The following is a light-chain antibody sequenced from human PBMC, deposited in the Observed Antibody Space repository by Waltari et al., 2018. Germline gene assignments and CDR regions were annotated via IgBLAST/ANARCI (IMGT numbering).Light chain of an antibody. V-gene: IGKV3-15*01. Sequence: IVMTQSPAILSVSPGAGATLSCRASHGIGTNLAWYQKKPGQAHRLLICDASTRAPGIPARFTGGGSGTEFTLVINSLQSEDSALYFCQQYRDWYSFGQGTKLEIK. CDR3: QQYRDWYS. J-gene: IGKJ2*01. CDR2: DAS. CDR1: HGIGTN.